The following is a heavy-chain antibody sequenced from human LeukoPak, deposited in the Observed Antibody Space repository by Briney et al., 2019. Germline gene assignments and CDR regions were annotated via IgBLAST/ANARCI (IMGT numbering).Heavy chain of an antibody. J-gene: IGHJ3*02. CDR1: GFTFSSYS. Sequence: GGSLRLSCAASGFTFSSYSMNWVRQAPGKGLEWVSYISSSSSTIYYADSVKGRFTISRDNAKNSLYLQMNSLRAEDTAVYYCARVPSFYGDDAFDIWGQGTMVTVSS. D-gene: IGHD4-17*01. CDR2: ISSSSSTI. V-gene: IGHV3-48*01. CDR3: ARVPSFYGDDAFDI.